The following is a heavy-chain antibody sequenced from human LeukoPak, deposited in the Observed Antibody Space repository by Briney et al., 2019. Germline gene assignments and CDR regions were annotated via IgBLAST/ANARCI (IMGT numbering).Heavy chain of an antibody. CDR2: ISGSGDST. CDR1: GFTFSSYA. J-gene: IGHJ4*02. V-gene: IGHV3-23*01. Sequence: PGGSLRLSCAASGFTFSSYAMSWVRRAPGKGLEWVSGISGSGDSTYYAVSVKGRFTISRDSSKNTLYLQMNSLRAEDTAIYYCAKDGEMATMAVPFFDYWGQGTLVTVSS. CDR3: AKDGEMATMAVPFFDY. D-gene: IGHD5-24*01.